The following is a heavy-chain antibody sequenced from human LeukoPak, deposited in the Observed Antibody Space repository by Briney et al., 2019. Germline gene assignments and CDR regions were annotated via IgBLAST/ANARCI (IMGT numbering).Heavy chain of an antibody. Sequence: ASVKVSCKASGFTFTSSAMQWVRQARGQRLEWIGWIVVGSGNTNYAQKLQGRVTMTTDTSTSTAYMELRSLRSDDTAVYYCARVSMVRGVIIRSPPFDYWGQGTLVTVSS. CDR3: ARVSMVRGVIIRSPPFDY. J-gene: IGHJ4*02. D-gene: IGHD3-10*01. CDR2: IVVGSGNT. V-gene: IGHV1-58*02. CDR1: GFTFTSSA.